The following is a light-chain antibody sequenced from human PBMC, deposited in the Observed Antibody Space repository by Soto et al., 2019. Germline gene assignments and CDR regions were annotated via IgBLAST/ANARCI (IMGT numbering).Light chain of an antibody. CDR3: GSYSSTTTYV. J-gene: IGLJ1*01. CDR2: EVT. Sequence: QSALTQPASVSGSPGQSITIFCTGTSSDVGGYNYVSWYQQHPGRAPKLMIYEVTSRPSGVPNRFSGSKSGNTASLTISGLRAEDAADYFCGSYSSTTTYVFGPGTKLTVL. CDR1: SSDVGGYNY. V-gene: IGLV2-14*03.